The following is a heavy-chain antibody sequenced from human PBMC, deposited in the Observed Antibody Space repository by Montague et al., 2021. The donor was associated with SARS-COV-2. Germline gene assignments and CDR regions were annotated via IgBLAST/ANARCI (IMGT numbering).Heavy chain of an antibody. CDR2: ISYDGSNK. Sequence: SLRLSCAASGFTFSSYAMHWVRQAPGKGLEWVAVISYDGSNKYYADSVKGRLTISRDNSKNTLYLQMNSLRAEDTAVYYCARDGYNWNDAVYYYYGMDVWGQGTTVTVSS. D-gene: IGHD1-20*01. CDR3: ARDGYNWNDAVYYYYGMDV. V-gene: IGHV3-30*04. CDR1: GFTFSSYA. J-gene: IGHJ6*02.